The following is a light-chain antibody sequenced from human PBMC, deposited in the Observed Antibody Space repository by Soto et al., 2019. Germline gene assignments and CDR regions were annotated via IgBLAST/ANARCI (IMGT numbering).Light chain of an antibody. CDR3: SSYAGSNIYV. Sequence: QSVLTQPPSASGSPGQSVTISCTGTSSDVGGYDYVSWYQQHPGKVPKLMIYEVSKRPSGVPDRFSGSKSGNTASLTVSGLQAEDEADYYCSSYAGSNIYVFGTGTQLTV. CDR2: EVS. V-gene: IGLV2-8*01. J-gene: IGLJ1*01. CDR1: SSDVGGYDY.